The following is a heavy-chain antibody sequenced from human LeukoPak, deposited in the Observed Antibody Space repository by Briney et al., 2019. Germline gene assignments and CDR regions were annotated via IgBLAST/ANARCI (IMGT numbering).Heavy chain of an antibody. V-gene: IGHV4-38-2*01. CDR2: IYHSGST. D-gene: IGHD5-24*01. Sequence: SSETLSLTCAVSGYSIGSGYYWGWIRQPPGKGLQWIGSIYHSGSTYYNPSLKSRVTISVDTSKNQLSLNLSSVTAADTAVYYRTRGGAYKPFDYWGQGTLVTVSS. CDR3: TRGGAYKPFDY. CDR1: GYSIGSGYY. J-gene: IGHJ4*02.